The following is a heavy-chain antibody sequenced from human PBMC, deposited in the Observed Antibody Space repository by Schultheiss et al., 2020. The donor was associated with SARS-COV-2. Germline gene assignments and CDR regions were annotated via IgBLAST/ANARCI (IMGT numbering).Heavy chain of an antibody. CDR1: GGSISSYY. D-gene: IGHD4-17*01. V-gene: IGHV4-59*01. Sequence: SETLSLTCTVSGGSISSYYWSWIRQPPGKGLEWIGYTYYSGSTNYNPSLKSRVTISVDTSKNQFSLKLSSVTAADTAVYYCARDIYGDAYYFDYWGQGTLVTVSS. CDR3: ARDIYGDAYYFDY. CDR2: TYYSGST. J-gene: IGHJ4*02.